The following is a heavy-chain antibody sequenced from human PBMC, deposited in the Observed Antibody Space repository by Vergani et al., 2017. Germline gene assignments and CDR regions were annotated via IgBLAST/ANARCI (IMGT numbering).Heavy chain of an antibody. CDR3: ASIARAPTRRNPPPDY. CDR2: VNHGGST. CDR1: GYTFSTYG. D-gene: IGHD3-16*02. Sequence: QVQLVQSGAEVKKPGASVKVSCKASGYTFSTYGISWIRQAPGMGLEWIGEVNHGGSTNYNPSLKSRVSISVDTSKNQFSLQLTSVTAADSALYFCASIARAPTRRNPPPDYWGQGILVTVSS. V-gene: IGHV4-34*01. J-gene: IGHJ4*02.